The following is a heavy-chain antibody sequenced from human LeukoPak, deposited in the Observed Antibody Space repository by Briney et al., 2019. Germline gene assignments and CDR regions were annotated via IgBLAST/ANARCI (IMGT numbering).Heavy chain of an antibody. CDR3: ARAIFGVVIIPPPYYMDV. Sequence: SETLSLTCTVSGGSISSGSYYWSWIRQPAGKGLEWIGYIYYSGSTNYNPSLKSRVTISVDTSKNQFSLKLSSVTAADTAVYYCARAIFGVVIIPPPYYMDVWGKGTTVTVSS. J-gene: IGHJ6*03. CDR2: IYYSGST. D-gene: IGHD3-3*01. V-gene: IGHV4-61*10. CDR1: GGSISSGSYY.